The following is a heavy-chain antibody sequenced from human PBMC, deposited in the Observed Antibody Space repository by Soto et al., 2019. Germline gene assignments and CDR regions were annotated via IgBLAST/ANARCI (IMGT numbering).Heavy chain of an antibody. CDR1: GFTFSSYW. Sequence: GGSLRLSCAASGFTFSSYWMHWVRQAPGEGLVWVSRINSDGSSTSYADSVKGRFTISRDNSENTLYLQMNSLRAEDTAIYYCAKSLNFNWKNWFDPWGQGTLVTVSS. V-gene: IGHV3-74*01. CDR3: AKSLNFNWKNWFDP. D-gene: IGHD1-1*01. J-gene: IGHJ5*02. CDR2: INSDGSST.